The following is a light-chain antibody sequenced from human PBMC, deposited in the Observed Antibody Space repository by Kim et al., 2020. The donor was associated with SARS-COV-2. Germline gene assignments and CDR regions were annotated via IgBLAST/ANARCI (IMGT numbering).Light chain of an antibody. J-gene: IGLJ2*01. CDR1: HRRIAHNY. Sequence: GDMVTVAPHPSHRRIAHNYVQRYQPRPGSAPTGVFYVCEQRPSVVAHRFSGSIHNTYNSASHTISGLRTEDEADFYYQSYNRDNVLFGRGTQLTVL. V-gene: IGLV6-57*03. CDR3: QSYNRDNVL. CDR2: VCE.